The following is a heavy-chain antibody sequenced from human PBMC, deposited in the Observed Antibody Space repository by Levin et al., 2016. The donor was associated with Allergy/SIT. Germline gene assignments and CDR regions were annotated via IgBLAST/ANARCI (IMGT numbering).Heavy chain of an antibody. V-gene: IGHV4-34*01. CDR2: INHSGST. J-gene: IGHJ4*02. D-gene: IGHD6-6*01. CDR3: AGIPEYSSSSEVPY. Sequence: WIRQPPGKGLEWIGEINHSGSTNYNPSLKSRVTISVDTSKNQFSLKLSSVTAADTAVYYCAGIPEYSSSSEVPYWGQGTLVTVSS.